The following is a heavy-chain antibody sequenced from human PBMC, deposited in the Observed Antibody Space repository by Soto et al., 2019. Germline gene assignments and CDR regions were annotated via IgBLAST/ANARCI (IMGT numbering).Heavy chain of an antibody. CDR2: VIPVFGTS. CDR3: ATAAGLHPVSPLDY. Sequence: QVQLVQSGAEVKKSGSSVKVSCKASGGIFRSYAISWVRQAPGQGLDWMGGVIPVFGTSQYAQKFQGRVTITADESTSTAYMVRTSLTSDDTAIYYCATAAGLHPVSPLDYWGQGTLVTVSS. J-gene: IGHJ4*02. D-gene: IGHD5-12*01. V-gene: IGHV1-69*01. CDR1: GGIFRSYA.